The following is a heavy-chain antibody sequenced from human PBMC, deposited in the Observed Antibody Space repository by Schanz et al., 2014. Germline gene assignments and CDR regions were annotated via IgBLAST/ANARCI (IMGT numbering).Heavy chain of an antibody. Sequence: VQLVESGGGVVQPGGSLRLSCAASGFTFTNYAMSWVRQAPGKGLEWVSSISSGGGSTYYADSVKGRFTISRDNAKNSLYLEMNSLRAEDTALYYCARDRRNADLDYWGQGTLVTVSS. CDR3: ARDRRNADLDY. V-gene: IGHV3-23*04. CDR2: ISSGGGST. CDR1: GFTFTNYA. D-gene: IGHD1-1*01. J-gene: IGHJ4*02.